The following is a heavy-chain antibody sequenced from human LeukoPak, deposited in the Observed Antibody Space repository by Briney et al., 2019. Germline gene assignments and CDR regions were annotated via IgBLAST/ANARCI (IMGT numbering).Heavy chain of an antibody. V-gene: IGHV3-11*04. Sequence: KPGGSLRLSCAASGFTFSDYYMSWIRQAPGKGLEWVSYISSSGSTIYYADSVKGRFTISRDNAKNSLYLQMNSLRAEDTAVYYCARVSSPENDAFDIWGQGTMVTVSS. J-gene: IGHJ3*02. CDR3: ARVSSPENDAFDI. CDR1: GFTFSDYY. CDR2: ISSSGSTI.